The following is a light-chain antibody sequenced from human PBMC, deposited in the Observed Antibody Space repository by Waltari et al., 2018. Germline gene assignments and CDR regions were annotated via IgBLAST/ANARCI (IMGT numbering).Light chain of an antibody. V-gene: IGLV1-44*01. CDR1: SSNLGNNV. CDR3: ASCDDSLNGHWV. CDR2: RND. J-gene: IGLJ3*02. Sequence: QSVLTQPPSASGTPGQRVTISCSGTSSNLGNNVVNWYQQVPGTAPKLLIYRNDLRPSGVPDRFSASKSGTSASLAISGLQSEDEAEYYCASCDDSLNGHWVFGGGTMVTVL.